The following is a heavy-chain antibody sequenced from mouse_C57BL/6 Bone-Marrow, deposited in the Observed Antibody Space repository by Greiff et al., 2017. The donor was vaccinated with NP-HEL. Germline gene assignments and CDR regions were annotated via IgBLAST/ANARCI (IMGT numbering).Heavy chain of an antibody. Sequence: QVQLQQPGAELVKPGASVKLSCKASGYTFTSYWMQWVKQRPGQGLEWIGEIDPSDSYTNYTQKFKGKATLTVDTSSSTAYMQLSSLTSEDSAVYYCAREGIYYGNYVGYWGQGTTLTVSS. CDR2: IDPSDSYT. V-gene: IGHV1-50*01. CDR3: AREGIYYGNYVGY. D-gene: IGHD2-1*01. CDR1: GYTFTSYW. J-gene: IGHJ2*01.